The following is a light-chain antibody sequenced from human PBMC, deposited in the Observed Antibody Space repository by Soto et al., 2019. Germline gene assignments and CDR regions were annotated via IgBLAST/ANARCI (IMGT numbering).Light chain of an antibody. V-gene: IGKV3-11*01. CDR2: DVS. Sequence: VVLALSPVPVSLSRGESASLSCRASQSVSSQLAWYQQQPGQSPRLLIYDVSNRATGISARFSGSGSGTDVTLTIGSLEPEDVAVYFCQQRYYWPWTVGQGTKVDIK. CDR3: QQRYYWPWT. CDR1: QSVSSQ. J-gene: IGKJ1*01.